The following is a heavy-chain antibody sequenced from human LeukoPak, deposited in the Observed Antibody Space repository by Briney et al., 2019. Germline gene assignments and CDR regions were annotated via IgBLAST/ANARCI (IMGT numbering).Heavy chain of an antibody. CDR1: GFTFSSYS. D-gene: IGHD3-16*01. CDR3: ARDRQLFWGDYYMDV. J-gene: IGHJ6*03. Sequence: GGSLRLSCAASGFTFSSYSMNWIRQAPGKGLELVSYISSSSSTIYYADSVKGRFTISRDNAKNSLYLQMNSLRAEDTAVYYCARDRQLFWGDYYMDVWGKGTTVTVSS. V-gene: IGHV3-48*01. CDR2: ISSSSSTI.